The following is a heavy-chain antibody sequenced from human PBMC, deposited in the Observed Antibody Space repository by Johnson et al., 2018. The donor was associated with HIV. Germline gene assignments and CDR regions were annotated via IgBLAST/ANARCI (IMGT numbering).Heavy chain of an antibody. CDR1: GFTFSSYA. Sequence: QVQLVESGGGVVQPGRSLRLSCAASGFTFSSYAMHWVRQAPGKGLEWVAVISYDGSTKYYSDSVKGRFTVSRDNSKNTLYLQLNSLRAEDTAVYYCARGRYSSSWSMGESDAFDIWGQGTMVTVSS. CDR2: ISYDGSTK. V-gene: IGHV3-30*04. J-gene: IGHJ3*02. CDR3: ARGRYSSSWSMGESDAFDI. D-gene: IGHD6-13*01.